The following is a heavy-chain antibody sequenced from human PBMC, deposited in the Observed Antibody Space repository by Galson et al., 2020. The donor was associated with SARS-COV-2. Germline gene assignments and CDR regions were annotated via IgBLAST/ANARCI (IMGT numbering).Heavy chain of an antibody. Sequence: TLSLNCTVSGGSISSYYWSWIRQPPGKGLEWIGHIYYSGSTNYNPSLKSRVTISVDTSKKQFSLKLSSVTAADTAVYYCARQVVTQKGPFDYWGQGTLVTVSS. CDR3: ARQVVTQKGPFDY. V-gene: IGHV4-59*08. CDR2: IYYSGST. CDR1: GGSISSYY. J-gene: IGHJ4*02. D-gene: IGHD2-21*02.